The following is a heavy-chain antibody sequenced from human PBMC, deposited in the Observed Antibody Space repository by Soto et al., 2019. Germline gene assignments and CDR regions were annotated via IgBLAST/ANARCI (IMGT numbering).Heavy chain of an antibody. Sequence: ASVKVSCKVSGYTLTELSMHWVRQAPGKGLEWMGGFDPEDGETIYAQKFQGRVTMTEDTSTDTAYMELSSLRSEDTAVYYCATDEFVGATSAFDIWGQGTVVTVSS. CDR2: FDPEDGET. CDR1: GYTLTELS. D-gene: IGHD1-26*01. V-gene: IGHV1-24*01. J-gene: IGHJ3*02. CDR3: ATDEFVGATSAFDI.